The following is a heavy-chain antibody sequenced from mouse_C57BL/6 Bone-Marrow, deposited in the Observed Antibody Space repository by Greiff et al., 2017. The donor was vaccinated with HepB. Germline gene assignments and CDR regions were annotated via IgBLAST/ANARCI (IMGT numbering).Heavy chain of an antibody. J-gene: IGHJ4*01. Sequence: QVQLKQPGAELVRPGSSVKLSCKASGYTFTSYWMDWVKQRPGQGLEWIGNIYPSDSETHYNPKFKDKATLTVDKSSSTAYMQLSSLTSEDSAVYYCALKGAMDYWGQGTSVTVSS. CDR2: IYPSDSET. CDR1: GYTFTSYW. V-gene: IGHV1-61*01. CDR3: ALKGAMDY. D-gene: IGHD1-3*01.